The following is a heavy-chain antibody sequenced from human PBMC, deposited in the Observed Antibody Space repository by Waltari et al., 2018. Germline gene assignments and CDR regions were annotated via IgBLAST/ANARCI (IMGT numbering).Heavy chain of an antibody. D-gene: IGHD4-17*01. CDR1: GYSISSGYY. Sequence: QVQLQESGPGLVKPSETLSLTCAVSGYSISSGYYWGWIRQPPGKGLEWIGSIYHSGSTYYYPSRKSRVTISVDTSKNQFSLKLSSVTAADTAVYYCARHKTNTVTIDYWGQGTLVTVSS. CDR3: ARHKTNTVTIDY. CDR2: IYHSGST. V-gene: IGHV4-38-2*01. J-gene: IGHJ4*02.